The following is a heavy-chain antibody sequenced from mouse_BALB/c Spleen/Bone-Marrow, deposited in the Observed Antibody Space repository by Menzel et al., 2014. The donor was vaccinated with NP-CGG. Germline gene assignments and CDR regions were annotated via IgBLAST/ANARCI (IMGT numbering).Heavy chain of an antibody. CDR3: IRRRYDGFYFPMDY. D-gene: IGHD2-14*01. J-gene: IGHJ4*01. CDR2: IRSKANNHAT. CDR1: GFTFSDAW. V-gene: IGHV6-6*01. Sequence: EVKLQESGGGSVQPGGSTKLSCAASGFTFSDAWLDWVRQSPEKGLLEWVAEIRSKANNHATYYAESVKGRFSISRDDSESSVYLQMNNLRAEDTGIYDCIRRRYDGFYFPMDYWGQGTSVTVPS.